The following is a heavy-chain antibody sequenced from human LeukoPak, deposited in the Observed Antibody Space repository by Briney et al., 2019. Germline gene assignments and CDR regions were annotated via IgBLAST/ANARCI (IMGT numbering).Heavy chain of an antibody. V-gene: IGHV3-30*04. CDR3: AKTPPLYTFGPPES. CDR1: GFTFRSYT. J-gene: IGHJ5*02. Sequence: GGSLRLSCAASGFTFRSYTMHWVRQAPGKGLECVAMISSDGDNRYYTDSMKGRFTISRDNSKDTLYLQMNSLRPDDTAVYYCAKTPPLYTFGPPESWGQGALVIVSS. D-gene: IGHD5-18*01. CDR2: ISSDGDNR.